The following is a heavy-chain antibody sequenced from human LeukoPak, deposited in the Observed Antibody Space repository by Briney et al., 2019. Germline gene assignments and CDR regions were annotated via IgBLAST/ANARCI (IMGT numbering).Heavy chain of an antibody. CDR1: GFPFSSNY. J-gene: IGHJ4*02. Sequence: GGSLRLSCAASGFPFSSNYMSWVRQAPGKGLEWVSVIYSGGSTYYADSVQGGFTISRDNSKNTLYLQMNSLRAEDTAVYYCARETTIFGVVIDYWGQGTLVTVSS. D-gene: IGHD3-3*01. CDR2: IYSGGST. V-gene: IGHV3-66*01. CDR3: ARETTIFGVVIDY.